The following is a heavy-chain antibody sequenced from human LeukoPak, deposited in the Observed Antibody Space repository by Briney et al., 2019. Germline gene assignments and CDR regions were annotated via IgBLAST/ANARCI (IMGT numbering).Heavy chain of an antibody. D-gene: IGHD3-10*01. CDR1: GISLSNYA. CDR3: AKRGVVIRGILVIGYHQEAYHYDF. Sequence: GGSLRLSCVVSGISLSNYAMTWVRQAPGEGLEWVSYTSERGGSTTYADSVKGRFTISRDTSLNTLYLQMNNLRAEDTAVYFCAKRGVVIRGILVIGYHQEAYHYDFWGQGVLVTVSS. CDR2: TSERGGST. V-gene: IGHV3-23*01. J-gene: IGHJ4*02.